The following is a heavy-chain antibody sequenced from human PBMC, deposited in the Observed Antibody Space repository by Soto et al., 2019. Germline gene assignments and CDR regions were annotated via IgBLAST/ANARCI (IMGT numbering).Heavy chain of an antibody. CDR2: IYYSGST. D-gene: IGHD1-20*01. CDR1: GGSISSGDYY. CDR3: ARVEYNWNHVAPFAY. J-gene: IGHJ4*02. V-gene: IGHV4-30-4*01. Sequence: SETLSLTCTVSGGSISSGDYYWSWIRQPPGKGLEWIGYIYYSGSTYYNPSLKSRVTISVDTSKNQFSLKLSSVTAADTAVYYCARVEYNWNHVAPFAYWGQGTLVTVSS.